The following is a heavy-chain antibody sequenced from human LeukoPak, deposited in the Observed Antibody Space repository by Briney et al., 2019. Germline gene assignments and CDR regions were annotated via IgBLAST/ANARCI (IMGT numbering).Heavy chain of an antibody. D-gene: IGHD2-2*02. CDR3: ARHGYCSSTSCYTDEDDWYFDL. J-gene: IGHJ2*01. V-gene: IGHV4-39*01. Sequence: SETLSLTCTVSGGSISSSSYYWGWIRQPPGKGLEWIGSIYYSGSTYYNPSLKSRVTISVDTSKNQFSLKLSSVTAADTAVYYCARHGYCSSTSCYTDEDDWYFDLWGRGTLVTVSS. CDR1: GGSISSSSYY. CDR2: IYYSGST.